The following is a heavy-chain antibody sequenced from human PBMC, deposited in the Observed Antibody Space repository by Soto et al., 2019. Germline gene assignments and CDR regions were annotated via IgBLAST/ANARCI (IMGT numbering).Heavy chain of an antibody. CDR3: SRVPLYDSSYYYDY. Sequence: PGGSLRLSCAASGFTFSSYEMSWVRQAPGKGLEWVSYITNSGNTIYYADSVKGRFTISRDNAKSTLYLQMNSLRAEDTAVYYCSRVPLYDSSYYYDYWGQGTLVTVSS. V-gene: IGHV3-48*03. CDR1: GFTFSSYE. J-gene: IGHJ4*02. D-gene: IGHD3-22*01. CDR2: ITNSGNTI.